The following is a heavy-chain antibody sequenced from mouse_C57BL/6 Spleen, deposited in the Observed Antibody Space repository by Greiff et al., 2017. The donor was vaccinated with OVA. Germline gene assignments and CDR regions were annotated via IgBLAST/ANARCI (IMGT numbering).Heavy chain of an antibody. J-gene: IGHJ2*01. D-gene: IGHD2-3*01. Sequence: QVQLQQSGAELAKPGASVKLSCKASGYTFTSYWMHWVKQRPGQGLEWIGYINPSSGYTKYNQKFKDKVTLTADKSSSTAYMQLSSLTYEDSAVYYCARSVYDGYGDYWGQGTTLTVSS. CDR3: ARSVYDGYGDY. V-gene: IGHV1-7*01. CDR1: GYTFTSYW. CDR2: INPSSGYT.